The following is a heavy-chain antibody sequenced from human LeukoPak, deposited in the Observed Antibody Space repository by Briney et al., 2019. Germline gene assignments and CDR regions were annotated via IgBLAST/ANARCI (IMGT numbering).Heavy chain of an antibody. CDR3: AKDQLPHCSSGSCYLMDS. D-gene: IGHD2-15*01. J-gene: IGHJ4*02. V-gene: IGHV3-30*04. CDR2: ISYDGSHK. CDR1: GFDFSTSA. Sequence: GTSLRLSCVASGFDFSTSAIHWVRQAPGKGLESVAVISYDGSHKYLADSVKGRFTVSRDNAKNTVYLQMNSLRLEDTAPYYCAKDQLPHCSSGSCYLMDSWGQGTLVTVSS.